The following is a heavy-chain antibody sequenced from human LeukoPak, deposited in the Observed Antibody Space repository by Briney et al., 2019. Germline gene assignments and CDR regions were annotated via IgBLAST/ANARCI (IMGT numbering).Heavy chain of an antibody. CDR3: ARRRYRYFDY. CDR2: IYYSGST. CDR1: GGSISSYY. D-gene: IGHD5-18*01. V-gene: IGHV4-59*01. Sequence: KSSETLSLTCTVSGGSISSYYWSWIRQPPGKGLEWIGYIYYSGSTKYNPSLKSRVTISVDTSKTQFSLKLSSVTAADTAVYYCARRRYRYFDYWGQGTLVTVSS. J-gene: IGHJ4*02.